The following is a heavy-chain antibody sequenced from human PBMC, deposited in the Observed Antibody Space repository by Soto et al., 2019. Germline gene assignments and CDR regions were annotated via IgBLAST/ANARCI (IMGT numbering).Heavy chain of an antibody. CDR3: ARDGGRHSGGIDY. J-gene: IGHJ4*02. D-gene: IGHD1-26*01. CDR1: GGTFSGYS. CDR2: IIPIFGTA. Sequence: QVQLVQSGAEVKKPGSWGKVSCKASGGTFSGYSITWVRQAPGQGLEGMGEIIPIFGTANYAQKFQGRVTITADESTSTAYMELSSLRSEDTAVYYCARDGGRHSGGIDYWGQGTLVTVSS. V-gene: IGHV1-69*01.